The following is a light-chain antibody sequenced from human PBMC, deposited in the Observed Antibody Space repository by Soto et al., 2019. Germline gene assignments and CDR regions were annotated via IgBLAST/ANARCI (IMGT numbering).Light chain of an antibody. Sequence: QYALTQPPSASGTPGQRVTISCSGSSSNIGSNYVYWYQQLPGTVPQLLIYRNSERPSGVPDRFSGSKSGTSASLAISGLRSEDEADYYCAAWDDSLSGVVFGGGTKLTVL. CDR2: RNS. CDR1: SSNIGSNY. V-gene: IGLV1-47*01. CDR3: AAWDDSLSGVV. J-gene: IGLJ2*01.